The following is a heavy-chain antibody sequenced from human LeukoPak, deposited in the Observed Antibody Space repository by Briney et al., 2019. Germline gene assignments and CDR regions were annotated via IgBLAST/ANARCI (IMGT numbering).Heavy chain of an antibody. Sequence: GGSLRLSCAASGFTFSSYAMSWVRQAPGKGLEWVSSISRSSSYIYQADSVKGRFTISRDNAKNSLYLQMNSLRAEDTAVYYCARDTITMVEVAYWNFDLWGRGTLVTVSS. CDR3: ARDTITMVEVAYWNFDL. J-gene: IGHJ2*01. CDR1: GFTFSSYA. V-gene: IGHV3-21*01. CDR2: ISRSSSYI. D-gene: IGHD3-22*01.